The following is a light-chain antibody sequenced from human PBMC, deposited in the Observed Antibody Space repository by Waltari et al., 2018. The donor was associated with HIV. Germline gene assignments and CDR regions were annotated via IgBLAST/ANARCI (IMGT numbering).Light chain of an antibody. CDR1: SNDVGGYNH. CDR2: GVT. CDR3: ASYRYSTKSYV. Sequence: QSALTQPASVSGSPGQSITISCIGTSNDVGGYNHVSWYQRHPGKAPKLLIYGVTNRPSGVSNRFSGSKSGNTASLAISGLQAEDEADYYCASYRYSTKSYVFGTGTTVTVL. J-gene: IGLJ1*01. V-gene: IGLV2-14*03.